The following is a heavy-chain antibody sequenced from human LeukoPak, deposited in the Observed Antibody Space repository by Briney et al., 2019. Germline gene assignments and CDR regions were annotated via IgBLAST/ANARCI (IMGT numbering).Heavy chain of an antibody. D-gene: IGHD6-13*01. V-gene: IGHV1-2*02. CDR1: GYTFTSYG. CDR2: INPNSCGT. Sequence: ASVKVSCKASGYTFTSYGISWVRQAPGQGLEWMGWINPNSCGTNYAQKFQGRVTMTRDTSISTAYMELSRLRSDDTAVYYCARSIAAAGTYYYYYYMDVWGKGTTVTVSS. J-gene: IGHJ6*03. CDR3: ARSIAAAGTYYYYYYMDV.